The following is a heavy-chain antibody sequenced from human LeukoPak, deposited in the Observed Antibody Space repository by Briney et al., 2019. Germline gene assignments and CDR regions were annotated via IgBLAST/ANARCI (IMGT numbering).Heavy chain of an antibody. D-gene: IGHD6-13*01. CDR2: ISGSATST. Sequence: GGSLRLSCAASGFTFSDHYMDWVRQAPGKGLEWVSAISGSATSTYYADSVKGRFTISRDNSKNTLYLQMNSLGAEDTAVYYCAKDLSSSWPNALGIWGQGTMVTVSS. CDR3: AKDLSSSWPNALGI. J-gene: IGHJ3*02. V-gene: IGHV3-23*01. CDR1: GFTFSDHY.